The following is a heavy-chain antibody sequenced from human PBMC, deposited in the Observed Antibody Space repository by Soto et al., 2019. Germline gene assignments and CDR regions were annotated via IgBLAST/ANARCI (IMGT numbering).Heavy chain of an antibody. CDR2: IRGSASNT. D-gene: IGHD2-2*01. CDR1: GLTFSNYA. J-gene: IGHJ4*02. Sequence: EVQLLESGGGLVQPGGSLRLSCVASGLTFSNYAMTWVRQAPGKGLEWVSTIRGSASNTYYADSVRGRFTISRDNSNNTVFLEMDNLRADDTAVYYCAKNYGDASYQRFDYWGQGDLVIVSS. V-gene: IGHV3-23*01. CDR3: AKNYGDASYQRFDY.